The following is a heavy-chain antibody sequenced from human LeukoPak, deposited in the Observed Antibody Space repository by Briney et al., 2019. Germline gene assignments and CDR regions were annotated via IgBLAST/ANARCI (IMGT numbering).Heavy chain of an antibody. CDR1: GFTFSSYA. J-gene: IGHJ4*02. CDR2: ISSDGTYI. D-gene: IGHD5-24*01. V-gene: IGHV3-23*01. Sequence: GGSLRLSCAASGFTFSSYAMTWVRQAPGKGLEWVSAISSDGTYIYCGDSVKGRFTSSRDNSKSTLYLQMSNLRAEDTAVYFCAKNRATGLAFYDYWGQGTQVTVSS. CDR3: AKNRATGLAFYDY.